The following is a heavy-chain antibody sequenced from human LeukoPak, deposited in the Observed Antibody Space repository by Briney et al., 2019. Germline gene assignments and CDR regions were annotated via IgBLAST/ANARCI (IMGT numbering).Heavy chain of an antibody. V-gene: IGHV3-30*18. CDR2: ISYDGSNK. D-gene: IGHD5-18*01. CDR3: AKGEAMVIPY. CDR1: GFTFSSYG. J-gene: IGHJ4*02. Sequence: GGSLRLSCAASGFTFSSYGMHWVRQAPGKGLEWVAVISYDGSNKYYADSVKGRFTISRDNSKNTLYLQMNSLRAEDTAVYYCAKGEAMVIPYWGQGTLVTVSS.